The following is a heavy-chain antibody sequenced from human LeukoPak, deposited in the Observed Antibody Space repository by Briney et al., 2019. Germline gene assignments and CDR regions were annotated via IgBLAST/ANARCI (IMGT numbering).Heavy chain of an antibody. Sequence: GGSLRLSCAASGFTFSSYWMSWVRQPPGKGLEWVANIKQDGSEKYYVDSVKGRFTISRDNAKNSLYLQMNRLRAEETAVYYCAGDIVATIPSALGYWGQGTLVTVSS. D-gene: IGHD5-12*01. CDR2: IKQDGSEK. CDR3: AGDIVATIPSALGY. V-gene: IGHV3-7*01. J-gene: IGHJ4*02. CDR1: GFTFSSYW.